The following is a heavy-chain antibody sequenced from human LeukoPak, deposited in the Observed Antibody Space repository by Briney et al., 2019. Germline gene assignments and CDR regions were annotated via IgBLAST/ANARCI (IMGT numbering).Heavy chain of an antibody. V-gene: IGHV1-8*01. Sequence: VSVKVSCKASGYTFTSYDINWVRQATGQGLEWMGWMNPNSGNTGYAQKFQGRVTMTRNTSISTAYMELSSLRSEDTAVYYCARGSGSYFDIDYWGQGTLVTVSS. J-gene: IGHJ4*02. CDR3: ARGSGSYFDIDY. D-gene: IGHD1-26*01. CDR1: GYTFTSYD. CDR2: MNPNSGNT.